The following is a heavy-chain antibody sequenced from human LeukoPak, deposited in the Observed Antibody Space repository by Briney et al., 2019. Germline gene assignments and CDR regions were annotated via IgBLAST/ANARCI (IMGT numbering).Heavy chain of an antibody. Sequence: GRSLRLSCAASGFTFSHYAMYWVRQAPGKGLEWVAVISYEGRNKYYVDSVKGRFTISRDNSENTLYVEMNSLRAEDTAVYYCAKDSKKYEWKELSYYYQEMDLWGKGTTVTVSS. D-gene: IGHD1-7*01. J-gene: IGHJ6*04. CDR1: GFTFSHYA. V-gene: IGHV3-30*18. CDR2: ISYEGRNK. CDR3: AKDSKKYEWKELSYYYQEMDL.